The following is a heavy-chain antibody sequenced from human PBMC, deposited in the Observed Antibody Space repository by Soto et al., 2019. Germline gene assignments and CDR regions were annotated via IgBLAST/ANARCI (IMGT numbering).Heavy chain of an antibody. CDR2: MSYDGSNK. J-gene: IGHJ4*02. CDR3: ARGGNGEQWLIRARKNPGPDVTGYY. V-gene: IGHV3-30-3*01. Sequence: PGGSLRLSCAASGFTFSSYAMHWVRQAPGKGLEWVAVMSYDGSNKYYADSVKGRFTISRDNSKNTLYLQMNSLRAEDTAVYYCARGGNGEQWLIRARKNPGPDVTGYYWGQGTLVTVSS. CDR1: GFTFSSYA. D-gene: IGHD6-19*01.